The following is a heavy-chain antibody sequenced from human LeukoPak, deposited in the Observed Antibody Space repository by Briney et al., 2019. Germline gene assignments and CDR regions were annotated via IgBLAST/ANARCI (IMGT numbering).Heavy chain of an antibody. CDR3: ARVISSAWRQNDL. V-gene: IGHV4-4*02. D-gene: IGHD3-22*01. J-gene: IGHJ5*02. CDR1: GGSISSFQW. Sequence: SGTLSLTCAVSGGSISSFQWWSWGRQTPEKGLEWIGEIHLGGTTFYNPSLKSRVSMSIDKSKNQFSLNLNSVTAADTAVYYCARVISSAWRQNDLWGQGTLVTVSS. CDR2: IHLGGTT.